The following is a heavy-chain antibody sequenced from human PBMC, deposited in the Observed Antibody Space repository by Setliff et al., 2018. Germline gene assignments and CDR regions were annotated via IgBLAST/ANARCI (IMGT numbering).Heavy chain of an antibody. CDR3: ARSVGGLGEIPRAYYYHMDV. V-gene: IGHV1-3*01. CDR2: INAGNGNT. Sequence: ASVKVSCKASGYSFAKYALHWVRQAPGQRLEWMGWINAGNGNTKCSQNFQGRVTITRDTSASTAYVELSSLRSEDTAVYYCARSVGGLGEIPRAYYYHMDVWGNGTMVTVSS. J-gene: IGHJ6*03. D-gene: IGHD3-10*01. CDR1: GYSFAKYA.